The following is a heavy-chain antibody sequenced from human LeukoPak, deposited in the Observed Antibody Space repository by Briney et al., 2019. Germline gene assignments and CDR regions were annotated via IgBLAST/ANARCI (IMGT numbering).Heavy chain of an antibody. V-gene: IGHV1-2*02. J-gene: IGHJ5*02. CDR3: ARDLYCNSAKCYSNWFDT. CDR2: INPKNGGT. Sequence: ASVKVSCKPSGYTFTDYSIHWLRQVPGQGPEWIGWINPKNGGTNYAQAFQGRVTMTRDTSITTAYMELSSLRSDDTAVYYCARDLYCNSAKCYSNWFDTWGQGTLVTVSS. CDR1: GYTFTDYS. D-gene: IGHD2/OR15-2a*01.